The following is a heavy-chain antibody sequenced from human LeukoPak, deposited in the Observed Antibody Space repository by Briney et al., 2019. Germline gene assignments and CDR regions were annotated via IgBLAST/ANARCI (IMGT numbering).Heavy chain of an antibody. CDR3: ARGNIVVVPAANWFDP. CDR1: GGSISSYY. J-gene: IGHJ5*02. CDR2: IYYSGST. V-gene: IGHV4-59*01. Sequence: PSETLSLTCTVSGGSISSYYWSWIRQPPGKGLEWIGYIYYSGSTNYNPSLKSRVTISVDTSKNQFSLKLSSVTAADTAVYYCARGNIVVVPAANWFDPWGQGTLVTVSS. D-gene: IGHD2-2*01.